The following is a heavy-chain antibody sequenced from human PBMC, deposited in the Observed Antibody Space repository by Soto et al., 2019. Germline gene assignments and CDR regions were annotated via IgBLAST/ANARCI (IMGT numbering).Heavy chain of an antibody. CDR2: IVVGSGNT. J-gene: IGHJ3*02. Sequence: ASVKVSCKASGFTFTSSAMQWVRQARGQRLERIGWIVVGSGNTNYAQKLQERVTMTTDTSTSTAYMELRSLRSDDTAVYYCASARNYYGSGSYYPDAFDIWGQGTMVTVSS. CDR1: GFTFTSSA. D-gene: IGHD3-10*01. CDR3: ASARNYYGSGSYYPDAFDI. V-gene: IGHV1-58*02.